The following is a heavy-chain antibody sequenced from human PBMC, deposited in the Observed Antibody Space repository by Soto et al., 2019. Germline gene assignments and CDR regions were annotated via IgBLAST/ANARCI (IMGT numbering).Heavy chain of an antibody. CDR2: IIPIFGTA. Sequence: ASLFVSSTDTGGNFRSYAISWVRQAPVQGLEWMGGIIPIFGTANYAQKCQGRVTITADESTSTAYMELSSLRSEDTAVYYCARYNWNDGDYYYYGMAVCGQGTTVTV. V-gene: IGHV1-69*01. CDR3: ARYNWNDGDYYYYGMAV. D-gene: IGHD1-1*01. J-gene: IGHJ6*02. CDR1: GGNFRSYA.